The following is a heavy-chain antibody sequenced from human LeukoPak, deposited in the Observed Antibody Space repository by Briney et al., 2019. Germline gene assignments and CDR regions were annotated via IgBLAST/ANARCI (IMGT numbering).Heavy chain of an antibody. CDR2: INHSGGT. CDR3: ARTQYSSSWYYFDY. V-gene: IGHV4-34*01. Sequence: PSETLSLTCAVYGGSFSGYYWSWIRQPPGMGLEWIGEINHSGGTNYNPSLKSRVTISVDTSKNQFSLKLSSVTAADTAVYYCARTQYSSSWYYFDYWGQGTLVTVSS. CDR1: GGSFSGYY. J-gene: IGHJ4*02. D-gene: IGHD6-13*01.